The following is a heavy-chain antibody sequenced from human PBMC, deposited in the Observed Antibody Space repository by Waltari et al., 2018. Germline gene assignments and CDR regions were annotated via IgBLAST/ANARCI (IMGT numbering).Heavy chain of an antibody. CDR3: ARDGVATVTSYYFDY. D-gene: IGHD4-17*01. CDR2: ISYDGSNK. V-gene: IGHV3-30-3*01. Sequence: QVQLVESGGGVVQPGRSLRLSCAASGFTFSSYAMHWVRQAPGKGLEWVAVISYDGSNKYYADSVKGRFTISRDNSKNTLYLQMNSLRAEDTAVYYCARDGVATVTSYYFDYWGQGTLVTVSS. CDR1: GFTFSSYA. J-gene: IGHJ4*02.